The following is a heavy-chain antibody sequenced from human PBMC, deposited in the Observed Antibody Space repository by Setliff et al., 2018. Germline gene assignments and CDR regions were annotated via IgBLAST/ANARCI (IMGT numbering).Heavy chain of an antibody. J-gene: IGHJ4*02. CDR1: GYPFTGYY. V-gene: IGHV1-18*01. D-gene: IGHD5-12*01. CDR2: ISGYNGNT. Sequence: ASVKVSCKAFGYPFTGYYYNHWVRQAPGQGLEWMGWISGYNGNTNYAQKFQSRVTMTTDTFTNTAYMELRSLRSDDTAVYYCARDRGLEADVVSLINMGDFWGQGTLVTVSS. CDR3: ARDRGLEADVVSLINMGDF.